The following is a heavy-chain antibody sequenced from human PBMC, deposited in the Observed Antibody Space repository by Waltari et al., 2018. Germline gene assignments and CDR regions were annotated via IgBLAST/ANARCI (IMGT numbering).Heavy chain of an antibody. CDR3: AKDESSGSHFDC. D-gene: IGHD6-19*01. CDR2: ISNNGGAT. J-gene: IGHJ4*02. CDR1: GFIFSTCA. V-gene: IGHV3-23*01. Sequence: EVQLLESGGDLVQPGGSLRLPCAAAGFIFSTCAMSWVRRAPGKGLEWVSTISNNGGATYYADSVKGRFTISRDNSKNTLHLQMNSLRADETAIYYCAKDESSGSHFDCWGQGTLVTVSS.